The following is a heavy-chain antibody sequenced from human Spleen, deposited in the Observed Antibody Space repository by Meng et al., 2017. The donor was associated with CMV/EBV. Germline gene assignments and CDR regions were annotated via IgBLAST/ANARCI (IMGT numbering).Heavy chain of an antibody. CDR2: IYSGGST. V-gene: IGHV3-66*01. Sequence: EVELVESGGGLVQPGGSLRLSCAASGFTVSSNYMSWVRQAPGKGLEWVTVIYSGGSTYYADSVKGRFTISRDNSKNTLYLQMNSLRAEDTAVYYCARESLTGTRSYWGQGTLVTVSS. D-gene: IGHD1-20*01. CDR3: ARESLTGTRSY. J-gene: IGHJ4*02. CDR1: GFTVSSNY.